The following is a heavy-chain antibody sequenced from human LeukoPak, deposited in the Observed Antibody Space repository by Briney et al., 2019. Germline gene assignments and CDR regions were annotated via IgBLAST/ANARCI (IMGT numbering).Heavy chain of an antibody. CDR1: GFIFSTTW. D-gene: IGHD3-16*01. Sequence: GGSLRLSCAASGFIFSTTWMAWVRQAPGKGPEWVAYINHDGTETNYLDSVKGRFTVSRDNVKNSLYLQMNSLRADDTAVYYCATTAGRTGGNSWGQGALVTVS. V-gene: IGHV3-7*03. CDR3: ATTAGRTGGNS. J-gene: IGHJ4*02. CDR2: INHDGTET.